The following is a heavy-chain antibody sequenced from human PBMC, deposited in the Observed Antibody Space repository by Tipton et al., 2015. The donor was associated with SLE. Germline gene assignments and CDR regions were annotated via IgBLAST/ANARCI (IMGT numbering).Heavy chain of an antibody. J-gene: IGHJ4*02. D-gene: IGHD6-13*01. V-gene: IGHV4-59*11. Sequence: TLSLTCTVSGGSISSHYWSWIRQPPGKGLEWIGYIYYSGSTNYNPSLKSRVTISVDTSKNQFSLKLSSVTAADTAVYYCARPTSYSSSWYWGAFDYWGQGTLVTVSS. CDR1: GGSISSHY. CDR2: IYYSGST. CDR3: ARPTSYSSSWYWGAFDY.